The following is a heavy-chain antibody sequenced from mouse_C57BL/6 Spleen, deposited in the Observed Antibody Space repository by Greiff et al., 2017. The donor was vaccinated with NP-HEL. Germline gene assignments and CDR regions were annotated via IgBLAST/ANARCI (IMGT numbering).Heavy chain of an antibody. J-gene: IGHJ1*03. CDR2: IYPGSGST. D-gene: IGHD2-5*01. CDR1: GYTFTSYW. Sequence: VQLQQPGAELVKPGASVKMSCKASGYTFTSYWITWVKQRPGQGLEWIGDIYPGSGSTNYNEKFKSKATLTVDTSSSTAYMQLSSLTSEDSAVYYCARHYSNYAYFDVWGTGTTVTVSS. V-gene: IGHV1-55*01. CDR3: ARHYSNYAYFDV.